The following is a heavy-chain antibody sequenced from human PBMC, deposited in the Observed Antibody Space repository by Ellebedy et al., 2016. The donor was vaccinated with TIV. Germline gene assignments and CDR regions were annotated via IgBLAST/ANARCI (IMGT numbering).Heavy chain of an antibody. V-gene: IGHV3-23*01. CDR3: AIGRDYDFWSGYYRADY. CDR2: ISGSGVST. Sequence: GESLKISCAASGFTFSSYAMSWVRQAPGKGLEWVSVISGSGVSTYYADSVKGRFTISRDNSKNTLYLQMSSLRAEDTAVYYCAIGRDYDFWSGYYRADYWGQGTLVTVSS. CDR1: GFTFSSYA. J-gene: IGHJ4*02. D-gene: IGHD3-3*01.